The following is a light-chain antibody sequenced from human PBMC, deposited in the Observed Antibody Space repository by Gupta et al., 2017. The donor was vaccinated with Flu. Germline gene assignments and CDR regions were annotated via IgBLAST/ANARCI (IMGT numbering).Light chain of an antibody. Sequence: SSDVGGYNYVSWFQHHPGKAPKLMIYDVSKRPSGVPDRFSGSKSGNTASLTISGLQAKDEADYYCCSYAGSYTFYVFGTGTKVTVL. V-gene: IGLV2-11*01. CDR2: DVS. CDR3: CSYAGSYTFYV. J-gene: IGLJ1*01. CDR1: SSDVGGYNY.